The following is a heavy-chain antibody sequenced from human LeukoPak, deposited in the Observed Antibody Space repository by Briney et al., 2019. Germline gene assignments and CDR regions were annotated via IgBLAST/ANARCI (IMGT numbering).Heavy chain of an antibody. V-gene: IGHV4-30-2*03. CDR1: GGSIGSGGYS. J-gene: IGHJ5*02. D-gene: IGHD3-10*01. Sequence: SETLSLTCAVSGGSIGSGGYSWSWIRQPPGKGLEWIGYIYYSGSTYYNPSLKSRVTISVDTSKNQFSLKLNSVTAADTAVYYCARNRYYYGSGNYGVPNWFDPWGQGTLVTVSS. CDR3: ARNRYYYGSGNYGVPNWFDP. CDR2: IYYSGST.